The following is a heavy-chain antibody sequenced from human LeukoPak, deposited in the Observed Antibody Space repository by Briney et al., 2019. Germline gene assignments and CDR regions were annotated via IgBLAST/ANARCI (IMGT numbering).Heavy chain of an antibody. Sequence: GGSLRLSCAASGFTFSDYYMSWIRQAPGKGLEWVSYISSSGSTIYYADSVKGRFTISRDNAKNSLYLKMNSLRPEDTAVYYCARDDFEYSSSFSYYYYYMDVWGKGTTVTVSS. J-gene: IGHJ6*03. CDR3: ARDDFEYSSSFSYYYYYMDV. CDR2: ISSSGSTI. V-gene: IGHV3-11*04. CDR1: GFTFSDYY. D-gene: IGHD6-6*01.